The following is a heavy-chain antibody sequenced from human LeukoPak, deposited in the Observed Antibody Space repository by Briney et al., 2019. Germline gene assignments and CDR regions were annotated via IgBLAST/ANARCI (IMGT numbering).Heavy chain of an antibody. Sequence: SETLSLTCTVSGGSISSYYWSWIRQPPGKGLEWIGYIYYSGSNNYKPSLKSRVTISVDTSKNQFSLKLSSVTAADTAVYFCARVTREAARYWYFDLWGRGTLVTVSS. J-gene: IGHJ2*01. CDR1: GGSISSYY. D-gene: IGHD6-6*01. CDR3: ARVTREAARYWYFDL. V-gene: IGHV4-59*01. CDR2: IYYSGSN.